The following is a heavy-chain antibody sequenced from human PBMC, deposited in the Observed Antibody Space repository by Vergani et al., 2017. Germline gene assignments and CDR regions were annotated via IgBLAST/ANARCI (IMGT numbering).Heavy chain of an antibody. CDR1: GYTFTSYG. CDR3: AAGSSSWYGDYYYYYMDV. D-gene: IGHD6-13*01. CDR2: ISAYNGNT. J-gene: IGHJ6*03. Sequence: QVQLVQSGAEVKKPGASVKVSCKASGYTFTSYGISWVRQAPGQGLEWMGWISAYNGNTNYAQKLQGRVTMTTDTSTSTAYMELSSLRSEDTAVYYCAAGSSSWYGDYYYYYMDVWGKGTTVTVSS. V-gene: IGHV1-18*01.